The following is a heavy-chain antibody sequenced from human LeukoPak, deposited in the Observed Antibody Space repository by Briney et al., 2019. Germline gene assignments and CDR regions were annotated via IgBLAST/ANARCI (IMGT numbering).Heavy chain of an antibody. CDR1: GYTFTGYY. CDR2: INPNSGGT. V-gene: IGHV1-2*02. CDR3: ARGQGRQQSRYYYYYMDV. J-gene: IGHJ6*03. D-gene: IGHD6-13*01. Sequence: ASVKVSCKASGYTFTGYYMHWVRQAPGQGLEWMGWINPNSGGTNYAQKFQGRVTMTRDTSISTAYMELSRLRSDDTAVYYCARGQGRQQSRYYYYYMDVWGKGTTVTISS.